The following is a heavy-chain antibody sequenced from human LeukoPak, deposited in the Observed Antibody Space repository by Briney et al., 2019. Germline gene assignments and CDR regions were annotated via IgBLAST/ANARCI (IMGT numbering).Heavy chain of an antibody. CDR1: GYTFTSSG. CDR2: ISAYNGNT. J-gene: IGHJ3*02. D-gene: IGHD3-22*01. Sequence: ASVKVSCKASGYTFTSSGISWVRQAPGQGLEWMGWISAYNGNTNYAQKLQGRVTMTTDTSTSTAYMELRSLRSDDTAVYYCAREDRKKITMIVVRAFDIWGQGTMVTVSS. V-gene: IGHV1-18*01. CDR3: AREDRKKITMIVVRAFDI.